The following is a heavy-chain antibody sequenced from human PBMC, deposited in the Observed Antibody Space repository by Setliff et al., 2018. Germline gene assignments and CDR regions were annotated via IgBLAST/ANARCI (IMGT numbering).Heavy chain of an antibody. CDR2: THPSNSDT. CDR1: GYSFTDYW. J-gene: IGHJ3*02. V-gene: IGHV5-51*01. CDR3: ARNRVALYDAFDI. Sequence: GESLKISCKGSGYSFTDYWIGWVRQMPGEGLEWMGITHPSNSDTVYSPSFQGQVTISADRSITTAYLQWSSLKASDTAIYYCARNRVALYDAFDIWGQGTMVTVSS. D-gene: IGHD5-12*01.